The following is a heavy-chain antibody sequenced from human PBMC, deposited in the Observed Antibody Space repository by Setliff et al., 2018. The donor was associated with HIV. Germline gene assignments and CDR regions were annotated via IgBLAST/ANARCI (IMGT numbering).Heavy chain of an antibody. V-gene: IGHV4-61*01. Sequence: SETLSLTCTVSGASISSSSHYWSWIRQPPGKGLEWIGHIYTSGSTNYNPSLKSRVTMSVDTSKSQLSLKLSSVTAADTAVYYCARGRSRYYYDGSGYYVDYWGQGTLVTVSS. CDR2: IYTSGST. D-gene: IGHD3-22*01. CDR3: ARGRSRYYYDGSGYYVDY. J-gene: IGHJ4*02. CDR1: GASISSSSHY.